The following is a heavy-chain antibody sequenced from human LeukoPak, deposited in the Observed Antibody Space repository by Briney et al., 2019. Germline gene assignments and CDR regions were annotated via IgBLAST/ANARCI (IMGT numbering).Heavy chain of an antibody. D-gene: IGHD1-26*01. CDR3: AERGAEVGATVAPGDY. V-gene: IGHV3-66*01. J-gene: IGHJ4*02. CDR2: INSSGTT. CDR1: GFTVNSKY. Sequence: GGSLRLSCAASGFTVNSKYMSWVRQAPGKGLEWVSVINSSGTTHYADSVKGRFTISRDNSKNTLYLQMNSLRAEDTAVYYCAERGAEVGATVAPGDYWGQGTLVTVSS.